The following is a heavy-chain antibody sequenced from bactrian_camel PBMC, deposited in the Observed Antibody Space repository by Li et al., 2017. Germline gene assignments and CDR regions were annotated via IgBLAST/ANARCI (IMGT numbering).Heavy chain of an antibody. CDR1: GYISASYC. J-gene: IGHJ4*01. Sequence: VQLVESGGGSVQPGGSLSLSCAPASGYISASYCMGWFRQAQGKEREGVAVLYRARYVRTYADSVVGRFTITHDNTKNTHFLEMSNLQPEDSAVYYCAAVSTGPCLSVISRGSPQRGDFQFWGQGTQVTVS. V-gene: IGHV3S6*01. D-gene: IGHD7*01. CDR3: AAVSTGPCLSVISRGSPQRGDFQF. CDR2: LYRARYVR.